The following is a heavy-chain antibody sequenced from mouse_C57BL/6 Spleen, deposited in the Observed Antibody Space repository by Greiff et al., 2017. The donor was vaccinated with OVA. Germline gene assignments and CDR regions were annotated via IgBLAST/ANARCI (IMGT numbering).Heavy chain of an antibody. Sequence: QVQLQQPGAELVKPGASVKLSCKASGYTFTSYWINWVKQRPGQGLEWIGDIYPGSGSTNYNEQFKGKATLTVDTSSSTAYMQLSSLTAEDAAVYFCARRAEKGDNFDYWGQGTTLTFAS. D-gene: IGHD3-3*01. CDR1: GYTFTSYW. J-gene: IGHJ2*01. CDR3: ARRAEKGDNFDY. V-gene: IGHV1-55*01. CDR2: IYPGSGST.